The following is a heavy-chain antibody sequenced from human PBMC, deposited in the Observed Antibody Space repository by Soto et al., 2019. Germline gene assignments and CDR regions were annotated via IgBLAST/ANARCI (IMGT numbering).Heavy chain of an antibody. J-gene: IGHJ4*02. CDR3: ARTRNGGSWAAWF. CDR1: GASVTSGGYY. D-gene: IGHD2-15*01. V-gene: IGHV4-61*08. Sequence: QVQLQESGPGLVKPSETLSLTCTVSGASVTSGGYYWSWIRQPPGKGLEWIGFIIYNGATKYNPSLERRVTLSIDTSKNQFLLKLSSVTAADTAVYYCARTRNGGSWAAWFWGQGTMVTVSS. CDR2: IIYNGAT.